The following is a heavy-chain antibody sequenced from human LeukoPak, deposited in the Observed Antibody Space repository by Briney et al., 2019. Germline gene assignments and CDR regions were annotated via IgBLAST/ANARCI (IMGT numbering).Heavy chain of an antibody. CDR2: ISSSSSYI. CDR1: GFAFRSYS. Sequence: GGSLRPSCAASGFAFRSYSMNSVRQAPGKRLGWVSSISSSSSYIYHAGSMKGRFTISRDNAKNSLYLQMNSLRAEDTAVYYCARDQDSYGQDYCDSSGYYRWGQGTLVTVSS. D-gene: IGHD3-22*01. V-gene: IGHV3-21*01. CDR3: ARDQDSYGQDYCDSSGYYR. J-gene: IGHJ4*02.